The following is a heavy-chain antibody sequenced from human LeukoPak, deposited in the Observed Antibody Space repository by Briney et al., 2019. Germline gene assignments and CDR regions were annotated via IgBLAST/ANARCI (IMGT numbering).Heavy chain of an antibody. CDR2: IKEDGSEK. V-gene: IGHV3-7*01. CDR3: ARDKGDDSSGYYYFDY. CDR1: GFTFTSYW. Sequence: GGSLRLSCAASGFTFTSYWMSWVRQAPGKGLEWVANIKEDGSEKYYVDSVKGRFTISRDNAKNSVSLQMNSLRAEDTAVYYCARDKGDDSSGYYYFDYWGQGTLVTVSS. J-gene: IGHJ4*02. D-gene: IGHD3-22*01.